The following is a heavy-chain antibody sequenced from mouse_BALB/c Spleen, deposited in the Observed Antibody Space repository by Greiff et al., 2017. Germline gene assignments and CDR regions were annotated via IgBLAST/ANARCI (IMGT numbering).Heavy chain of an antibody. CDR1: GYTFTDYA. CDR2: ISTYYGNT. Sequence: QVQLKQSGPELVRPGVSVKISCKGSGYTFTDYAMHWVKQSHAKSLEWIGVISTYYGNTNYNQKFKDKATMTVDKSSSTAYMELARLTSEDSAIYYCARKGDYDAMDYWGQGTSVTVSS. CDR3: ARKGDYDAMDY. J-gene: IGHJ4*01. V-gene: IGHV1-67*01.